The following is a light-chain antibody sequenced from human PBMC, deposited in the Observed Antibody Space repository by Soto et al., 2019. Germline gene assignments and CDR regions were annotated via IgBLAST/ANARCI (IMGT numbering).Light chain of an antibody. CDR1: NSDVGGYNF. CDR2: EVT. V-gene: IGLV2-8*01. CDR3: SSYAGSNNLGV. Sequence: QSALTQPPSASGSPGQSVTISCTGTNSDVGGYNFVSWYQQHPGKAPKLMIYEVTKRPSGVPDRFSGSKSGNTASLTVSGLQAEDEADYYRSSYAGSNNLGVFGGGTKLTVL. J-gene: IGLJ3*02.